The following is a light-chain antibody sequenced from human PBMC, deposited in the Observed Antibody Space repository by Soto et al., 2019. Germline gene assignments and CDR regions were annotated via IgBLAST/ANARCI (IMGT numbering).Light chain of an antibody. Sequence: QSALTQPASVSGSPGQSITISCTGTSSDVGGYNYVSWYQHHPGKAPKLMIYDVSNRPSGVSNRFSGSKSGNTASLTISGLQAEDEADYYCSSYTSSSTVVFGGRTKVTVL. J-gene: IGLJ2*01. V-gene: IGLV2-14*03. CDR3: SSYTSSSTVV. CDR1: SSDVGGYNY. CDR2: DVS.